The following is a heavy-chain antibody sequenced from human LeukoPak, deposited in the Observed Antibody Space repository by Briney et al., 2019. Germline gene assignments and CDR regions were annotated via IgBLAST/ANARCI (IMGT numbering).Heavy chain of an antibody. CDR1: GFTFSSYW. CDR3: ARSHHYDSSGYTSYYYGMDV. J-gene: IGHJ6*02. Sequence: GGSLRLSCIGSGFTFSSYWMHWVRQAPGKGLVWVSRINRDGSTTRYADSVKGRFTISRDNAENTLYLQMTSLRAEDTAVYYCARSHHYDSSGYTSYYYGMDVWGQGTTVTVSS. CDR2: INRDGSTT. D-gene: IGHD3-22*01. V-gene: IGHV3-74*01.